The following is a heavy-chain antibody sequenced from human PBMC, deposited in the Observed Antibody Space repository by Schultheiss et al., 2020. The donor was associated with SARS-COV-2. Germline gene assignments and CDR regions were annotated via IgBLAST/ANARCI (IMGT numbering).Heavy chain of an antibody. CDR3: ARGGSHYYGSGSSPGNGMDV. V-gene: IGHV3-48*03. CDR2: ISSSGSTI. CDR1: GFTFSSYE. J-gene: IGHJ6*02. D-gene: IGHD3-10*01. Sequence: GGSLRLSCAASGFTFSSYEMNWVRQAPGKGLEWVSYISSSGSTIYYADSVKGRFTISRDNAKNSLYLQMNSLRAEDTAVYYCARGGSHYYGSGSSPGNGMDVWGQGTTVTVSS.